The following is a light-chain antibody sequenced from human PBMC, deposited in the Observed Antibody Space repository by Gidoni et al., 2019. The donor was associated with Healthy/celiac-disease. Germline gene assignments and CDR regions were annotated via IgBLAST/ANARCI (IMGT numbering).Light chain of an antibody. J-gene: IGKJ3*01. V-gene: IGKV1-5*01. Sequence: DIQMTQSPSTLSASVGDRVTITCRASQSISSWLAWYQQKPGKDPQLLIYDASSLESGVPSRCIGSGSWTEVILIIISLQPDDFVTYYCQQYNSYSPGTFGPGTKVDIK. CDR3: QQYNSYSPGT. CDR1: QSISSW. CDR2: DAS.